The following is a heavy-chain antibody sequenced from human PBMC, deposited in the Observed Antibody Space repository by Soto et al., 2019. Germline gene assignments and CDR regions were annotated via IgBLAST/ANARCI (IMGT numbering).Heavy chain of an antibody. J-gene: IGHJ5*02. D-gene: IGHD1-1*01. CDR2: IHPSGST. V-gene: IGHV4-34*02. Sequence: QAQLQQWGAGVVKPSETLSLTCAVYGESCSGYYCSWTRQPPGKGLEWIGEIHPSGSTYYNPSLKPRVTTSLDTPKNQFSLKLSSVTAADTAVYYCARGGDDSKLRRTWGPGTLVTVSS. CDR3: ARGGDDSKLRRT. CDR1: GESCSGYY.